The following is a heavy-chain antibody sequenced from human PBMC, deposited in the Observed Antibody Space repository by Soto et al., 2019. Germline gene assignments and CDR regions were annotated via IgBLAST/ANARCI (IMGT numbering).Heavy chain of an antibody. J-gene: IGHJ4*02. Sequence: SETLSLTCAVSGGSISSGGYSWSWIRQPPGKGLEWIGYIYHSGSTYYNPSLKSRVTISVDRSKNQFSLKLSSVTAADTAVYYCATASSVAYDYWGQGTLVTVSS. CDR3: ATASSVAYDY. CDR2: IYHSGST. D-gene: IGHD2-15*01. CDR1: GGSISSGGYS. V-gene: IGHV4-30-2*01.